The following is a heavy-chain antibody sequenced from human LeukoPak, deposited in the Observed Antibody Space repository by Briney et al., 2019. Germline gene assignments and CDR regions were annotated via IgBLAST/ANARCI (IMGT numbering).Heavy chain of an antibody. D-gene: IGHD1-14*01. CDR3: AKDTTPPKAGFDP. CDR2: IRYDGSNK. J-gene: IGHJ5*02. V-gene: IGHV3-30*02. CDR1: GFTFSSYG. Sequence: GGSLRLSCAASGFTFSSYGMHWVRQAPGKGLEWVAFIRYDGSNKYYADSVEGRLTISRDNSKNTLYLQMNSLRAEDTAVYYCAKDTTPPKAGFDPWGQGTLVTVSS.